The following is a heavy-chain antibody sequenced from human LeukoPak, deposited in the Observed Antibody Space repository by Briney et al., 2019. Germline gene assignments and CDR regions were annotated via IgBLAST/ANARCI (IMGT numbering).Heavy chain of an antibody. Sequence: ASVKVSCKASGYTFTSYDINWVRQATGQGLEWMGWMNPNSGNTGYAQKFQGRVTMTRNTSISTAYMELSSLRSEDTAVYYCARERGGRLFYYDSSGSSPWGQETLVTVSS. V-gene: IGHV1-8*01. CDR2: MNPNSGNT. CDR1: GYTFTSYD. CDR3: ARERGGRLFYYDSSGSSP. J-gene: IGHJ5*02. D-gene: IGHD3-22*01.